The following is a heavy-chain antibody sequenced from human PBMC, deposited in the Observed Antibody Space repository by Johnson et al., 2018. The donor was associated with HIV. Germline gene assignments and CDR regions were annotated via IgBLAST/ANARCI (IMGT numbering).Heavy chain of an antibody. CDR3: ARHNAFDI. CDR1: GFTFSSYA. CDR2: IYSGGST. V-gene: IGHV3-30*14. J-gene: IGHJ3*02. Sequence: QVQLVESGGGVVQPGRSLRLSCAASGFTFSSYAMHWVRQAPGKGLEWVAVIYSGGSTYYADSVKGRFTISRDNSKNTLYLQMNSLRAEDTAVYYCARHNAFDIWGQGTMVTVSS.